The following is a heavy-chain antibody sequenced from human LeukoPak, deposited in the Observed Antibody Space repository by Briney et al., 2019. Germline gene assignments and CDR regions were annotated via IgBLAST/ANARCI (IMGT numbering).Heavy chain of an antibody. CDR1: GFTFRSYA. CDR3: ARRLDLGSIVVVVAATGCFDY. Sequence: GGSLRLSCAASGFTFRSYAMGWVRQAPGKGLEWVSSISGSGGSTYYADSVKGRFTISRDNSKNTLYLQMNSLRAEDTAIYYCARRLDLGSIVVVVAATGCFDYWGQGTLVTVSS. CDR2: ISGSGGST. J-gene: IGHJ4*02. V-gene: IGHV3-23*01. D-gene: IGHD2-15*01.